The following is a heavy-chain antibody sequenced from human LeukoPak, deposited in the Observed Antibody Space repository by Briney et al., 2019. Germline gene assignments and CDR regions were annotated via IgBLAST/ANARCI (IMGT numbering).Heavy chain of an antibody. Sequence: PSETLSLACTVSGGSISSSSYYWGWIRQPPGKGLEWIGSIYYSGSTYYNPSLKSRVTISVDTSKNQFSLKLSSVTAADTAVYYCARGLYVLRYFDHWGQGTLVTVSS. V-gene: IGHV4-39*07. CDR2: IYYSGST. CDR1: GGSISSSSYY. J-gene: IGHJ4*02. CDR3: ARGLYVLRYFDH. D-gene: IGHD3-9*01.